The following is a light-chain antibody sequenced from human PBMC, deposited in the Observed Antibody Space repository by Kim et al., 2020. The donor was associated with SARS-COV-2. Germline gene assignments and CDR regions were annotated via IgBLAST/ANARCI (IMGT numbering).Light chain of an antibody. J-gene: IGLJ2*01. CDR2: VNK. V-gene: IGLV3-19*01. Sequence: ALGQTGSITCQGDTLRSLFANWYQQKPGQAPVLVIYVNKNRPSGIPDRFSGSSSGNTASLTITGAQAEDEADYYCNSRDSSGNHVVFGGGTQLTVL. CDR1: TLRSLF. CDR3: NSRDSSGNHVV.